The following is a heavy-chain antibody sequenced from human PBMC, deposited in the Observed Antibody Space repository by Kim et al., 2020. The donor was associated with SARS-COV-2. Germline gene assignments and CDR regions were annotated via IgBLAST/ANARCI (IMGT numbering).Heavy chain of an antibody. CDR1: GGSISSSSYY. CDR3: ARVRPRLGQQQPDY. V-gene: IGHV4-39*07. J-gene: IGHJ4*01. Sequence: SETLSLTCTVSGGSISSSSYYWGWIRQPPGKGLEWIGSIYYSGSTYYNPSLKSRVTISVDTSKNQFSLKLSSVTAADTAVYYCARVRPRLGQQQPDYWG. CDR2: IYYSGST. D-gene: IGHD6-13*01.